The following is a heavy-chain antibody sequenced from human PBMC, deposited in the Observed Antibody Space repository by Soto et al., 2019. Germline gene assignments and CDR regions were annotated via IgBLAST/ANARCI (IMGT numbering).Heavy chain of an antibody. CDR1: GSTFADYP. V-gene: IGHV3-30-3*01. CDR2: ISHDGVTK. J-gene: IGHJ5*02. D-gene: IGHD4-4*01. CDR3: VRGGYSSSWERLDP. Sequence: GGSRILCSPASGSTFADYPMRLVRQSPDKGLEWVAVISHDGVTKNSADSVKGRFTISRDNSRNTLYLQMNSLRIEDTAMYYCVRGGYSSSWERLDPWGQGTLVTVSS.